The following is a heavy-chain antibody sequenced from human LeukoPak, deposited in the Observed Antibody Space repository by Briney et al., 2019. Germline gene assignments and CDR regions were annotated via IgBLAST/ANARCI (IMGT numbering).Heavy chain of an antibody. CDR1: GGSIISYY. CDR3: ARTTYTPPLYYFDY. Sequence: SETLSLTCTVSGGSIISYYWSWIRQPAGRGLEWIGRVYTSGSTDYSPSLKSRVTMSVDASKNQFSLKLSSVTAADTAVYYCARTTYTPPLYYFDYWGQGTLVTVSS. CDR2: VYTSGST. J-gene: IGHJ4*02. D-gene: IGHD3-16*01. V-gene: IGHV4-4*07.